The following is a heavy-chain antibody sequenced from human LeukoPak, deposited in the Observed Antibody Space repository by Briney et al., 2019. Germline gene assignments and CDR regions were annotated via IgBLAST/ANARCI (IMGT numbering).Heavy chain of an antibody. Sequence: SETLSLTCTVSGGSINGYYWSWIRQPPGKGLEWIGYIYYSGSTNYNPPLKSRVTISVGTSKNQFSLKLNSVTSADTAVYYCAKVGYSSSWYVVGAFDYWGRGTLVTVSS. J-gene: IGHJ4*02. V-gene: IGHV4-59*01. CDR3: AKVGYSSSWYVVGAFDY. CDR2: IYYSGST. D-gene: IGHD6-13*01. CDR1: GGSINGYY.